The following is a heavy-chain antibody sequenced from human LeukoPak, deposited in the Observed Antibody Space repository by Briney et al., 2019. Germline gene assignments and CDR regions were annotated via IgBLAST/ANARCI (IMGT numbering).Heavy chain of an antibody. J-gene: IGHJ4*02. D-gene: IGHD3-10*01. CDR1: GFTFSSYA. CDR2: ISGSGGST. Sequence: TGGSLRLSCAASGFTFSSYAMNWVRQAPGKGLEWVSGISGSGGSTYYADSVKGRFTISRDNSKNTLYLQMSSLRAEDTAVYYCATGRGSFDYWGQGTLVTVSS. CDR3: ATGRGSFDY. V-gene: IGHV3-23*01.